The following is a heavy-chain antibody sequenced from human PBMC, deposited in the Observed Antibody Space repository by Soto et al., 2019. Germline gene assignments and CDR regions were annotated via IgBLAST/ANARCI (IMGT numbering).Heavy chain of an antibody. D-gene: IGHD2-15*01. CDR1: GFTVSSNY. V-gene: IGHV3-66*01. Sequence: GGSLRLSCAASGFTVSSNYMSWVRQAPGKGLEWVSVIYSGGSTYYADSVKGRFTISRDNSKNTLYLQRNSLRAEDTAVYYCARDVVVVAATGYYYYMDVWGKGTTVTVSS. CDR3: ARDVVVVAATGYYYYMDV. J-gene: IGHJ6*03. CDR2: IYSGGST.